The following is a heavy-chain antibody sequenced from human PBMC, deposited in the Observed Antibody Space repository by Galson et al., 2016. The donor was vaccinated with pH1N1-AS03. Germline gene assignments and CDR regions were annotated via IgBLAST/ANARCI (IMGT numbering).Heavy chain of an antibody. CDR3: AAFVEGGGGSGY. D-gene: IGHD1-26*01. Sequence: SETLSLTCTVSGGSIIGHHWSWIRQPPGKGLEWIGHIPYNGDNTYNPSLKTRVTISMDTSKSQLALTLSSVTATDTAVYYCAAFVEGGGGSGYWGQGRLVTVS. CDR2: IPYNGDN. V-gene: IGHV4-59*08. J-gene: IGHJ4*02. CDR1: GGSIIGHH.